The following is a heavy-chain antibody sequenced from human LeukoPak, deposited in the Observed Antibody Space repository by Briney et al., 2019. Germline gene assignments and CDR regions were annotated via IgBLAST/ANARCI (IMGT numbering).Heavy chain of an antibody. D-gene: IGHD2-15*01. V-gene: IGHV3-30-3*01. J-gene: IGHJ6*02. CDR3: AITTEGYCSGGSCYSHPYYYGMDV. CDR2: ISYDGSNK. Sequence: GGSLSLLCAVSGLTFNSYAMQCVRRARGKGRVGVAVISYDGSNKYYADSVKGRFTIPRDNSKNTLYLQMNSLRAEDTAVYYCAITTEGYCSGGSCYSHPYYYGMDVWGQGTTVTVSS. CDR1: GLTFNSYA.